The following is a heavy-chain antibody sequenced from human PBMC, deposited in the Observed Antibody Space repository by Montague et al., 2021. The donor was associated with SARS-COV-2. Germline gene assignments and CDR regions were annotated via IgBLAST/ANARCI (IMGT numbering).Heavy chain of an antibody. D-gene: IGHD2-15*01. CDR3: ARHYSATLPAVY. J-gene: IGHJ4*02. CDR1: GGSISSFY. Sequence: SETLSLTCTVSGGSISSFYWSWFRQPPGKGLEWIGYIPDSGSTNYNPSLTSRVTMSVDTSKNQFSLKANSVTAADTAVYYCARHYSATLPAVYWGQGTLVTVFS. V-gene: IGHV4-59*08. CDR2: IPDSGST.